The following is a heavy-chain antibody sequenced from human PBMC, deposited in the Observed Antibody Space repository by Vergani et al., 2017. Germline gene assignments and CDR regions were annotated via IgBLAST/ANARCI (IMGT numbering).Heavy chain of an antibody. J-gene: IGHJ4*02. CDR1: GGSISSSSYY. D-gene: IGHD4-17*01. Sequence: QLQLQESGPGLVKPSETLSLTCTVSGGSISSSSYYWGWIRQPPGKGLEWIGSIYYSGSTYYNPSLKSRVTISVDTSKNQFSLKLSAVTAADTAVYYCARNDGDYDYFDYWGQGTLVTVSS. CDR3: ARNDGDYDYFDY. CDR2: IYYSGST. V-gene: IGHV4-39*01.